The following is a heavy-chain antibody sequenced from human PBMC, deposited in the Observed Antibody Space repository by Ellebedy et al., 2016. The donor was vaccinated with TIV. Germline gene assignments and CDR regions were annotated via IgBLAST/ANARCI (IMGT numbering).Heavy chain of an antibody. J-gene: IGHJ6*03. CDR2: IKQDGSAK. CDR1: GFTFSSYW. Sequence: GESLKISXAASGFTFSSYWMQWVRQAPGKGLEWVANIKQDGSAKYYVDSGKGRFTISRDNAKNSVYLQMNNLRAEDTAVYYCARRYMDVWGKGTTVTVSS. V-gene: IGHV3-7*01. CDR3: ARRYMDV.